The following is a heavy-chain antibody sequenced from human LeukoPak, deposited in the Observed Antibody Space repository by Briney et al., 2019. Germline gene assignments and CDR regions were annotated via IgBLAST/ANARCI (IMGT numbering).Heavy chain of an antibody. Sequence: SETLSLTCTVYGGSFSGSYWSWIRQLPGKGLEWIGEINHSGLTNYNPSLKSRVTISVDTSKNQFSLKLSSVTAADTAVYYCARRDIVVVPGPLAETPYYFDYWGQGTLVTVSS. CDR2: INHSGLT. D-gene: IGHD2-2*01. V-gene: IGHV4-34*01. J-gene: IGHJ4*02. CDR1: GGSFSGSY. CDR3: ARRDIVVVPGPLAETPYYFDY.